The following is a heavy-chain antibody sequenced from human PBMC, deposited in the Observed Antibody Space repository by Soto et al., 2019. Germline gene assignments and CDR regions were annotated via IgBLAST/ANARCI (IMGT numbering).Heavy chain of an antibody. CDR1: GFTFSNYY. Sequence: GVSLRLSFAVSGFTFSNYYMNWVRQAPGKGLEWVANTNQDGSERNYVDSVKGRFTISRDNAKNSLFLQMSSLRVEDTAVYYCTRGSISPAADYWGQGTPVTVSS. V-gene: IGHV3-7*01. CDR3: TRGSISPAADY. J-gene: IGHJ4*02. CDR2: TNQDGSER. D-gene: IGHD6-13*01.